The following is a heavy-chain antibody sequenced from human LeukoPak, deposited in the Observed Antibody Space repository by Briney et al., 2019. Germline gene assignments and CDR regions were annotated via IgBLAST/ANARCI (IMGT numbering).Heavy chain of an antibody. CDR1: GGSFSDYY. CDR2: INQSGST. D-gene: IGHD3-9*01. Sequence: SETLSLTCAVFGGSFSDYYWKWIRQPPGKGLEWIGEINQSGSTDYNPSLKSRVTISVDTSKKQFSLNLSSVTAADTAVYYCAKAGLRFFDWSQNYYDAMDVWGQGTTVTVSS. J-gene: IGHJ6*02. CDR3: AKAGLRFFDWSQNYYDAMDV. V-gene: IGHV4-34*01.